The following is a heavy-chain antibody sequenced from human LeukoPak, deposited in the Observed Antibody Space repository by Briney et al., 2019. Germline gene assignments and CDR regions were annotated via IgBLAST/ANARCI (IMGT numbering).Heavy chain of an antibody. D-gene: IGHD1-26*01. CDR1: GYTFTSYG. V-gene: IGHV1-18*01. J-gene: IGHJ4*02. CDR3: AREPRIVGATPPDY. Sequence: ASVKVSCKASGYTFTSYGISWVRQAPGQGLEWMGWISAYNGNTNYAQKLQGRVTMTTDTSTSTAYMELRSLRSDDTAVYYCAREPRIVGATPPDYWGQGTLVTVSS. CDR2: ISAYNGNT.